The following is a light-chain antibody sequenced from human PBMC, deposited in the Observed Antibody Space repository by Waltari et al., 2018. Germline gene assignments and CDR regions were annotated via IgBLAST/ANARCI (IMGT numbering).Light chain of an antibody. Sequence: EIVLTQSPGSLSSSPGERVNLSCRASQSVSRALAWYQQKPGQAPRLLIFGASSRATCIPDRFSGSGSETDFSLTISRLEPEDFAVYYCQHYVRLPATFGRGTKVEIK. V-gene: IGKV3-20*01. CDR2: GAS. CDR3: QHYVRLPAT. CDR1: QSVSRA. J-gene: IGKJ1*01.